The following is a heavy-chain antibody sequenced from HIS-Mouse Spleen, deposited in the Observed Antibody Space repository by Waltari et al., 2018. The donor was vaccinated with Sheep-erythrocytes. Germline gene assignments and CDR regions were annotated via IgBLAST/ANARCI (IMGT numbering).Heavy chain of an antibody. D-gene: IGHD1-26*01. CDR3: AGYSGSLDY. CDR2: INPNSGGT. J-gene: IGHJ4*02. Sequence: QGLEWMGWINPNSGGTNYAQKFQGRVTMTRDTSISTAYMELSRLRSDDTAVYYCAGYSGSLDYWGQGTLVTVSS. V-gene: IGHV1-2*02.